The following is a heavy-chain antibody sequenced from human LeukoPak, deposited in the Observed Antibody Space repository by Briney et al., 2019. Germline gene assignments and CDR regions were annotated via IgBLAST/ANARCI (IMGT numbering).Heavy chain of an antibody. Sequence: SQTLSLTCAVSGGSISSGGYSWSWIRQPPGKGLEWIGYIYHSGSTYYNPSLKSRVTISVDRSKSQFSLKLSSVTAADTAVYYCAREVTYYYDSSGYNWFDPWGQGTLVTVSS. J-gene: IGHJ5*02. D-gene: IGHD3-22*01. V-gene: IGHV4-30-2*01. CDR3: AREVTYYYDSSGYNWFDP. CDR1: GGSISSGGYS. CDR2: IYHSGST.